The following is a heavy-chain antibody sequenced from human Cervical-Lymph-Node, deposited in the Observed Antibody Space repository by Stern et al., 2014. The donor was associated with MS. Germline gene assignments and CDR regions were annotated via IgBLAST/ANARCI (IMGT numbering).Heavy chain of an antibody. J-gene: IGHJ5*02. CDR2: INAGNGNT. CDR3: ARAGSSSGGDNWFDP. Sequence: VQLLESGAEVKKPGASVKVSCKASGYTFTSYAMHWVRQAPGQRLEWMGWINAGNGNTKYSQKFQGRVTITRDTSASTAYMELSSLRSEDTAVYYCARAGSSSGGDNWFDPWGQGTLVTVSS. D-gene: IGHD6-6*01. CDR1: GYTFTSYA. V-gene: IGHV1-3*01.